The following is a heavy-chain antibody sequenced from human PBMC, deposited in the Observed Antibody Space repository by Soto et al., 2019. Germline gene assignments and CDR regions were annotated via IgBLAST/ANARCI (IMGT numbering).Heavy chain of an antibody. CDR1: GYTLTGYW. Sequence: GASLNISCKGSGYTLTGYWIGWVRQMPGKGLEWVGIINPGDSDTSYSPSFQGQVTLSVDKSMRTAYLRWSSLKASDTAIYYCARLGGEYEYAMDVGGQGTTVAVSS. CDR2: INPGDSDT. V-gene: IGHV5-51*01. CDR3: ARLGGEYEYAMDV. J-gene: IGHJ6*02. D-gene: IGHD3-16*01.